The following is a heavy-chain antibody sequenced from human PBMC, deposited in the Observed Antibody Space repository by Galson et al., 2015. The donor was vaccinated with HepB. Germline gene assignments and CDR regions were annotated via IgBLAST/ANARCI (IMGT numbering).Heavy chain of an antibody. J-gene: IGHJ4*02. CDR2: IRSDESQK. Sequence: SLRLSCAASGFTFSSYGMHWVRQAPGKGLRWVAFIRSDESQKFYGDSVKGRFTISRDNFKNTLYLQLKSLTAEDTAVYYCAKDRSGFYASGSSDYWGQGTVVTVSS. V-gene: IGHV3-30*02. CDR3: AKDRSGFYASGSSDY. CDR1: GFTFSSYG. D-gene: IGHD3-10*01.